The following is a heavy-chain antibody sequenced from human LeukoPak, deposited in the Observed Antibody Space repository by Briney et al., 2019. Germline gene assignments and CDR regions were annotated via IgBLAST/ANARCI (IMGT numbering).Heavy chain of an antibody. Sequence: GGSLRLSCAASGFTFGSYSMTWVRQAPGKGLEGVSRISGSGGSTYYADSVKGRFTISRDNSKKTLYLQMNSLRAEDTALYYCAKEQRGYSGYMVGSCFDPWGQGTLVTVSS. CDR1: GFTFGSYS. V-gene: IGHV3-23*01. CDR2: ISGSGGST. J-gene: IGHJ5*02. D-gene: IGHD5-12*01. CDR3: AKEQRGYSGYMVGSCFDP.